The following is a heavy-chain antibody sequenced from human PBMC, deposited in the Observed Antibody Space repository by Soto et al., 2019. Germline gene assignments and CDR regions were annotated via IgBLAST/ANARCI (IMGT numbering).Heavy chain of an antibody. CDR1: GFTFSSYA. CDR3: AKEDIVVVPAAIYWGDYYGMDV. J-gene: IGHJ6*02. CDR2: ISGSGGST. Sequence: EVQLLESGGGLVQPGGSLRLSCAASGFTFSSYAMSWVRQAPGKGLEWVSAISGSGGSTYYADSVKGRFTISRDNSKNTLYLQMNSLRAEDTAVYYCAKEDIVVVPAAIYWGDYYGMDVWGQGTTVTVSS. V-gene: IGHV3-23*01. D-gene: IGHD2-2*01.